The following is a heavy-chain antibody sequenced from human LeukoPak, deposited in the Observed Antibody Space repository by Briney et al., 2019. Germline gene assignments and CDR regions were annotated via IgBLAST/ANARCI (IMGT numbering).Heavy chain of an antibody. Sequence: PGGSLRLSCVAAGFTFNTYGMHWVRQAPGKGLEWVAAIAYDGSNKYYAGSLRGRFTTSRDNSKNTLYLQMNSLRVEDTAVYYCAKFDGYGRGWSPDYWGQGTLVTVSS. D-gene: IGHD6-19*01. J-gene: IGHJ4*02. CDR1: GFTFNTYG. CDR3: AKFDGYGRGWSPDY. CDR2: IAYDGSNK. V-gene: IGHV3-30*18.